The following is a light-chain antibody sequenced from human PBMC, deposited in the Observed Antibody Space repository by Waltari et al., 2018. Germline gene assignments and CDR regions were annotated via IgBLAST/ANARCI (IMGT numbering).Light chain of an antibody. CDR3: TSFPGGTTFGWV. V-gene: IGLV2-23*02. CDR2: EAT. CDR1: SSDVGRYNL. Sequence: QSALTQPASVSGSPGQSITISCTGTSSDVGRYNLVSWYQQHPGKAPKLMIYEATKRPSGVPNRFSGSKSGNTASLTISGLQAEDEADYYCTSFPGGTTFGWVSGGGTKLTVL. J-gene: IGLJ3*02.